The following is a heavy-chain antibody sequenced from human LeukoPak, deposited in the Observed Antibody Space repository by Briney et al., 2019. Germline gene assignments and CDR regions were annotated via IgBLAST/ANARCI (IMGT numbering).Heavy chain of an antibody. J-gene: IGHJ4*02. CDR2: INNDGSSA. Sequence: GGSLRLSCAASGFTFSSYWMHWVRQTPGKGLIYISRINNDGSSANYADSVKGRFTISRDNAKNTLYLQMNSLRAEDTAIYYCTRGGVDYWGQGTLVTVSS. CDR3: TRGGVDY. D-gene: IGHD3-10*01. CDR1: GFTFSSYW. V-gene: IGHV3-74*01.